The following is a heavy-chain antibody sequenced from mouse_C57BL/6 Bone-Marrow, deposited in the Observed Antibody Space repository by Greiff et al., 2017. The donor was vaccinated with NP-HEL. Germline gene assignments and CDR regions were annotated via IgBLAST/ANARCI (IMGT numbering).Heavy chain of an antibody. J-gene: IGHJ3*01. CDR2: IDPSDSYT. CDR1: GYTFTSYW. CDR3: ARRDTTVSPFAY. D-gene: IGHD1-1*01. Sequence: QVQLQQPGAELVKPGASVKLSCKASGYTFTSYWMQWVKQRPGQGLEWIGEIDPSDSYTNYNQKFKGKATLTVDTSSSTAYMQLSSLTSEDSAVYYCARRDTTVSPFAYWCQGTLVTVSA. V-gene: IGHV1-50*01.